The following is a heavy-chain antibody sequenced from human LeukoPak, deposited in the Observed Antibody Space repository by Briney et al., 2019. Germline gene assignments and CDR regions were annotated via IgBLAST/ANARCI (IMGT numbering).Heavy chain of an antibody. CDR1: AFTFNNFP. Sequence: SGGSLRLSCTASAFTFNNFPMHWVRQAPGKGLEWVTLILKDGSDAFYADSVKGRFTISRDNSENTLFLQMNSLRAEDTAIYYCARDFHCFFDYRGQGTLVTVSS. V-gene: IGHV3-30-3*01. CDR2: ILKDGSDA. D-gene: IGHD2-15*01. J-gene: IGHJ4*02. CDR3: ARDFHCFFDY.